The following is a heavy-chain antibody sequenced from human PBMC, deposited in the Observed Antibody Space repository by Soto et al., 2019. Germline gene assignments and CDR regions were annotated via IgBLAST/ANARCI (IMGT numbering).Heavy chain of an antibody. CDR2: IYYSGST. V-gene: IGHV4-61*01. Sequence: SETLSLTCTVSGGSVSSGRYYWSWIRQPPGQGLEWIGYIYYSGSTNYNPSLKSRVTISVDTSKNQFSLKLSSVTAADTAVYYGAGVSTGDLYPPYWYFDLWGRGTLVTVSS. CDR1: GGSVSSGRYY. J-gene: IGHJ2*01. D-gene: IGHD7-27*01. CDR3: AGVSTGDLYPPYWYFDL.